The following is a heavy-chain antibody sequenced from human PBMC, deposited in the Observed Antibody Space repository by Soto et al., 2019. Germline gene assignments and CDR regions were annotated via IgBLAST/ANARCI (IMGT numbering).Heavy chain of an antibody. V-gene: IGHV3-23*01. CDR1: GFTFSSYA. Sequence: EVQLLESGGGLVQPGGSLRLSCAASGFTFSSYAMSWVRQAPGKGLEWVSAISGSGGSTYYADSVTGRFTISRDNSKNTLYLQMNSRRAEDTAVYYCAKPLIQLWFGFDYWGQGTLVTVSS. J-gene: IGHJ4*02. CDR2: ISGSGGST. CDR3: AKPLIQLWFGFDY. D-gene: IGHD5-18*01.